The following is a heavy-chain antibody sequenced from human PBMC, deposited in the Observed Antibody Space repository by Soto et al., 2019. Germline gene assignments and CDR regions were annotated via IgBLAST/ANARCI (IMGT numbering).Heavy chain of an antibody. D-gene: IGHD6-13*01. Sequence: EVQLVESGGGLVQPGGSLRLSCAASGFTFSNYWMYWVRQAPGKGLVWVSRVNNDGTDTTHVDSVKGRFTISRDNAENTLYLQMTSLIAEDTAVYYCARGGLQHALDVWGQGSMVTVSS. V-gene: IGHV3-74*03. CDR2: VNNDGTDT. J-gene: IGHJ6*02. CDR1: GFTFSNYW. CDR3: ARGGLQHALDV.